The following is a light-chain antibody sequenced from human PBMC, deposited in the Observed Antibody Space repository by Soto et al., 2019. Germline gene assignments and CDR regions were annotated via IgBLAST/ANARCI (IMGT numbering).Light chain of an antibody. CDR1: TGAVTSGHY. CDR2: DTS. J-gene: IGLJ2*01. CDR3: LLSYSGAWRGV. V-gene: IGLV7-46*01. Sequence: QAVVTQEPSLTVSPGGTVTLTCGSSTGAVTSGHYPYWFQQKPGQAPRTLIYDTSNKHSWTPARFSGSLLGGKAALTLSGAQPEDEAEYYCLLSYSGAWRGVFGGGTKVTVL.